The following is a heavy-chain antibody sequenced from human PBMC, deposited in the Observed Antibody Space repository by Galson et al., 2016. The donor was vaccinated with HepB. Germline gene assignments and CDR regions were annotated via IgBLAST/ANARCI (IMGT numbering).Heavy chain of an antibody. J-gene: IGHJ3*01. D-gene: IGHD2-8*01. V-gene: IGHV4-39*07. CDR2: LSYSGRT. Sequence: SETLSLTCTVSGGSIRSTNYYWGWMRQSAGMAPEWIGSLSYSGRTYDNPSLKSRVSISADTADYEISQTLTSVTAADTAVYYCARSTGWPHLMGGWGQGILVTVSS. CDR1: GGSIRSTNYY. CDR3: ARSTGWPHLMGG.